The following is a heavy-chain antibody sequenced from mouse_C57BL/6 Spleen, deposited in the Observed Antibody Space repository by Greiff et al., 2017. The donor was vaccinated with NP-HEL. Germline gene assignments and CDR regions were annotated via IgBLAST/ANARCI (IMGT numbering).Heavy chain of an antibody. Sequence: EVMLVESGGGLVKPGGSLKLSCAASGFTFSSYAMSWVRQTPEKRLEWVATISDGGSYTYYPDNVKGRFTISRDNAKNNLYLQMSHLKSEDTAMYYCAREDYDGYYLYYAMDYWGQGTSVTVSS. V-gene: IGHV5-4*01. J-gene: IGHJ4*01. CDR3: AREDYDGYYLYYAMDY. CDR2: ISDGGSYT. D-gene: IGHD2-3*01. CDR1: GFTFSSYA.